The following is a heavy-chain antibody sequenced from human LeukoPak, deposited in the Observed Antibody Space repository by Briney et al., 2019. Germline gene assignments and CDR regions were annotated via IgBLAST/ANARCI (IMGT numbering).Heavy chain of an antibody. D-gene: IGHD5-24*01. J-gene: IGHJ4*02. V-gene: IGHV3-30*03. CDR1: GFTFSNYG. CDR2: MSSAGGTK. Sequence: PGGSLRLSCAASGFTFSNYGMHWVRQAPGKGLEWVAVMSSAGGTKYYADSVKGRFTISRDNSKNTLYLEMNSLRTEDTAVYYCAREIGPIQLHLWGSAFDYWGQGTLVTVSS. CDR3: AREIGPIQLHLWGSAFDY.